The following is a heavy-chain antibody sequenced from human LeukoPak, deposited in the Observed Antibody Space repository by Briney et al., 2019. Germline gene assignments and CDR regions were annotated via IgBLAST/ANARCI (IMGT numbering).Heavy chain of an antibody. CDR1: GGSISSGYY. V-gene: IGHV4-38-2*02. CDR3: ARANFGYCSGGSCYLYYMDV. J-gene: IGHJ6*03. Sequence: SERLSLTCTVSGGSISSGYYWDWIRQPPGKGLEWIGSIYHSGSPYYNPSLKSRVTISVDTSKNQFSLKLSSVTAADTAVYYCARANFGYCSGGSCYLYYMDVWGKGTTVTVSS. CDR2: IYHSGSP. D-gene: IGHD2-15*01.